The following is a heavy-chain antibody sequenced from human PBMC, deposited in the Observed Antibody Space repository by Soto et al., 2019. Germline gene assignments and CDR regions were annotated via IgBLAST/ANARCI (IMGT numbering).Heavy chain of an antibody. J-gene: IGHJ4*02. Sequence: SETLSLTCTVSGGSISSYYWSWIRQPPGKGLEWIGYIYYSGSTNYNPSLKSRVTISVDTSKNQFSLKLSSVTAADTAVYYCVRVGDSSGWYGSRYFDYWGQGTLVTVSS. CDR3: VRVGDSSGWYGSRYFDY. CDR1: GGSISSYY. D-gene: IGHD6-19*01. CDR2: IYYSGST. V-gene: IGHV4-59*01.